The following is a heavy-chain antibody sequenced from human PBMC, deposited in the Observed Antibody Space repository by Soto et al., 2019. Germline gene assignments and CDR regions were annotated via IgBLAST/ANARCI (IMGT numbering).Heavy chain of an antibody. CDR2: ISAYNGNT. CDR1: GYTFTSYG. Sequence: ASVKVSCKASGYTFTSYGISWVRQAPGQGLEWMGWISAYNGNTNYAQKLQGRVTMTTDTSTSTAYMELRSLRSDDTAVYYCARETYSSGWYDWYFDLWGRGTLVTVSS. J-gene: IGHJ2*01. D-gene: IGHD6-19*01. CDR3: ARETYSSGWYDWYFDL. V-gene: IGHV1-18*01.